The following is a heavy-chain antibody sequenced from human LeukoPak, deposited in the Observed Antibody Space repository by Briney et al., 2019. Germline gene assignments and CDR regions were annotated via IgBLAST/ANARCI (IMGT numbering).Heavy chain of an antibody. CDR2: ISASGGGT. J-gene: IGHJ4*02. Sequence: GGSPRLSCAASGFTFSSYAMSWVRQAPGKGLEWVSSISASGGGTYYADSVKGRFTISRDNSKNKLFLQMNSLRAEDTAVYYCAKKDSSWFDYWGQGTLVSVSS. V-gene: IGHV3-23*01. CDR1: GFTFSSYA. CDR3: AKKDSSWFDY.